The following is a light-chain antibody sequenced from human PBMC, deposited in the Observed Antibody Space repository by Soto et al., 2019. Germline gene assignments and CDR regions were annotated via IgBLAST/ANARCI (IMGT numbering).Light chain of an antibody. CDR2: DVS. CDR3: QPFNSYPIT. V-gene: IGKV1-13*02. Sequence: AIPVTQSPSSLSASVGDRVTMTCRASQDIRGALAWYQQKSGKPPNLLIYDVSTLEGGVPSRFSGSGSGTELTLTISSLQPEDFGTYFCQPFNSYPITFGHGTRLEIK. CDR1: QDIRGA. J-gene: IGKJ5*01.